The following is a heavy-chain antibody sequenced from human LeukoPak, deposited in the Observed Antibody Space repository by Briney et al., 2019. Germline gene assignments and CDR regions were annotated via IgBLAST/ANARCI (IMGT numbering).Heavy chain of an antibody. J-gene: IGHJ3*02. Sequence: PGGSLRLSCAASGFTFSSYAMSWVRQAPGKGLEWVSAISGSGGSTYYADSVKGRFTISRGNSKNTLYLQMNSLRAEDTAIYFCAKDRSAVAATSAFDIWGQGTMVTVSS. CDR2: ISGSGGST. D-gene: IGHD2-15*01. V-gene: IGHV3-23*01. CDR3: AKDRSAVAATSAFDI. CDR1: GFTFSSYA.